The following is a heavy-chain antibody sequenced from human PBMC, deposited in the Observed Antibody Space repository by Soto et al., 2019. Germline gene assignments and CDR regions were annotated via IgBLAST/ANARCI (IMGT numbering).Heavy chain of an antibody. CDR3: ARTAPMDAGDKYYYDF. V-gene: IGHV1-69*01. J-gene: IGHJ4*02. D-gene: IGHD3-16*01. CDR1: GGTFSTFG. Sequence: QVQLVQSGAEVKKTGSSVNVSCKTSGGTFSTFGISWVRQAPGQGLEWMGGIIPFFGTAEYSQKFEDRITITADESTNPVYMDLRSLTSEDTAIYYCARTAPMDAGDKYYYDFWGQGALVTVSS. CDR2: IIPFFGTA.